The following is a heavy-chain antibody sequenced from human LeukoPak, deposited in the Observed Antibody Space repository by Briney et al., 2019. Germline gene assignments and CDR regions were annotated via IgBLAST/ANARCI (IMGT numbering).Heavy chain of an antibody. CDR3: ARTQEYSSSSAGTDY. D-gene: IGHD6-6*01. J-gene: IGHJ4*02. CDR2: INHSGST. Sequence: SETLSLTRAVYGGSFSGYYLSWIRQPPGKGLEWIGEINHSGSTNYNPSLKSRVTISVDPSKNQFSQKLSSVTAADTAVSYRARTQEYSSSSAGTDYWGQGTPVTVSS. V-gene: IGHV4-34*01. CDR1: GGSFSGYY.